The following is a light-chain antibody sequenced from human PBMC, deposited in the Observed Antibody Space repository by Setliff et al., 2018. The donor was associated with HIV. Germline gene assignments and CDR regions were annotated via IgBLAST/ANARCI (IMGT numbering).Light chain of an antibody. CDR1: SSDVGGFNY. Sequence: QSALAQPASASGSPGQSITISCTGTSSDVGGFNYVSWYQHHPGKAPKLMIYEVSNRPSGVSNRFSGSKSGNTASLTISGLQAEDEADYYCTSYSSRSTPYVFGTGTKVTVL. J-gene: IGLJ1*01. CDR3: TSYSSRSTPYV. CDR2: EVS. V-gene: IGLV2-14*01.